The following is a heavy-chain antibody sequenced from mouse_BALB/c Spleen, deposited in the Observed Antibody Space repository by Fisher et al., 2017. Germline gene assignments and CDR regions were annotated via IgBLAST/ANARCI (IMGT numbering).Heavy chain of an antibody. J-gene: IGHJ4*01. V-gene: IGHV14-2*02. Sequence: KFKGKATITADTSSNTAYLQLSSLTSEDSAVYFCARSSPYYYEAMDYWGQGTSVTVSS. D-gene: IGHD2-4*01. CDR3: ARSSPYYYEAMDY.